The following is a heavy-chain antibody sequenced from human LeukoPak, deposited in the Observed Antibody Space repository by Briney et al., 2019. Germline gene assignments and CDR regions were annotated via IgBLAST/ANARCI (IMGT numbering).Heavy chain of an antibody. D-gene: IGHD3-10*01. CDR1: GYTFTSYD. CDR2: MNPNSGNT. CDR3: ARDQSGNRHFDY. V-gene: IGHV1-8*01. Sequence: ASVKVSCKASGYTFTSYDINWVRQATGQGLEWMGWMNPNSGNTGYAQKFQGRVTMTRNTSISTAYMELSSLRSEDTAVYYCARDQSGNRHFDYWGQGTLVTVSS. J-gene: IGHJ4*02.